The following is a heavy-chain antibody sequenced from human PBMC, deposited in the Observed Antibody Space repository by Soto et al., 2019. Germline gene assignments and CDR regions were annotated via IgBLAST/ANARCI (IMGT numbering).Heavy chain of an antibody. CDR1: GGTFRTNA. Sequence: QVQLVQSGAEVKKPGSSVKISCKASGGTFRTNAFSWVRQAPGQGLEWMGGIIPIFPTPDYAQKFQGRVTITAGESTTTTYMELRSLRSEDTATYYCARDKDRQQLGGNYYYIMDVWGQGTTVTVSS. CDR3: ARDKDRQQLGGNYYYIMDV. J-gene: IGHJ6*02. D-gene: IGHD3-3*02. V-gene: IGHV1-69*12. CDR2: IIPIFPTP.